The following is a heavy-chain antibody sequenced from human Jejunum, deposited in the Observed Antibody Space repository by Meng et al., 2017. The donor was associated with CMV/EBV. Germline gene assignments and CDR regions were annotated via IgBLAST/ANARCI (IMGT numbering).Heavy chain of an antibody. CDR2: IKTDGSST. J-gene: IGHJ4*02. D-gene: IGHD3-10*01. Sequence: GFPFSNYWMHWVRQAPGKGLVWVSRIKTDGSSTSYADSVKGRFTISRDNAKNTLYLQMNSLRVEDTAVYYCLRGGAGSTYGQCDYWGQGTVVTVSS. V-gene: IGHV3-74*01. CDR1: GFPFSNYW. CDR3: LRGGAGSTYGQCDY.